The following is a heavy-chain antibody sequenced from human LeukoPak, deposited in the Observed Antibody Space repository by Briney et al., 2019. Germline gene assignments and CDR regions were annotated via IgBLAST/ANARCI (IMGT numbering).Heavy chain of an antibody. Sequence: KPSETLSLTCTVSGGSISSSSYYWGWIRQPPRKGLEWIGSIYYSGSTYYNPSLKSRVTISVDTSKNQFSLKLSSVTAADTAVYYCASMVRGTYYFDYWGQGTLVTVSS. D-gene: IGHD3-10*01. V-gene: IGHV4-39*01. CDR3: ASMVRGTYYFDY. CDR1: GGSISSSSYY. J-gene: IGHJ4*02. CDR2: IYYSGST.